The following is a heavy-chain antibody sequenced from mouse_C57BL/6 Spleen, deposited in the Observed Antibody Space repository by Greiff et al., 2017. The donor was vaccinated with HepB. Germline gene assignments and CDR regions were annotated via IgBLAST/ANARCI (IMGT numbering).Heavy chain of an antibody. J-gene: IGHJ4*01. CDR1: GYTFTSYW. D-gene: IGHD1-1*01. Sequence: VQLQQPGAELVKPGASVKLSCKASGYTFTSYWMHWVKQRPGRGLEWIGRIDPNSGGTKYNEKFKSKATLTVDKPSSTAYMQLSSLTSEDSAVYYCARWGITTVVALYYYAMDYWGQGTSVTVSS. V-gene: IGHV1-72*01. CDR2: IDPNSGGT. CDR3: ARWGITTVVALYYYAMDY.